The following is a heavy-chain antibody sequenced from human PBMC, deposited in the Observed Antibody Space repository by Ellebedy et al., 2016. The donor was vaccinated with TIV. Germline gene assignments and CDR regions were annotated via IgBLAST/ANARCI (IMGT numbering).Heavy chain of an antibody. J-gene: IGHJ6*02. V-gene: IGHV1-69*13. D-gene: IGHD3-9*01. CDR2: IIPIFGTA. Sequence: SVKVSXXASGGTFSSYAISWVRQAPGQGLEWMGGIIPIFGTANYAQKFQGRVTITADESTSTAYMELSSLRSEDTAVYYCARRYDILTGYTPRDYYYYGMDVWGQGTTVTVSS. CDR3: ARRYDILTGYTPRDYYYYGMDV. CDR1: GGTFSSYA.